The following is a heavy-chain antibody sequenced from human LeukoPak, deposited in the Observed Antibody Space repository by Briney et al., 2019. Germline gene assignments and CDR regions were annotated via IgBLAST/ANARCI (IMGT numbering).Heavy chain of an antibody. Sequence: GASVKVSCKSSGYTFSSYGINWVRQAPGQGLEWMGWISTNNGKTNYAQKLQGRVTMTTGKSTSTAYMELRSLRSDDTAVYYCTRGAVADPYNWFDPWGQGTLVTVSS. D-gene: IGHD6-13*01. V-gene: IGHV1-18*01. CDR3: TRGAVADPYNWFDP. J-gene: IGHJ5*02. CDR2: ISTNNGKT. CDR1: GYTFSSYG.